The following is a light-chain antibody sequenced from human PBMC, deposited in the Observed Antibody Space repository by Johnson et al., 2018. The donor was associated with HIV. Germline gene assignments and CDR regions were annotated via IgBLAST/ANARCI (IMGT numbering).Light chain of an antibody. CDR3: GTWDSSLSAGGV. CDR1: DSNIGNNY. CDR2: ENN. J-gene: IGLJ1*01. V-gene: IGLV1-51*02. Sequence: QSVLTQPPSVSAAPGQKVTISCFGSDSNIGNNYVSWYQQLPGTAPKLLIYENNKRPSGIPDRFSGSKSGTSATLGITGLQTGDEADDYCGTWDSSLSAGGVFGTGTKVTVL.